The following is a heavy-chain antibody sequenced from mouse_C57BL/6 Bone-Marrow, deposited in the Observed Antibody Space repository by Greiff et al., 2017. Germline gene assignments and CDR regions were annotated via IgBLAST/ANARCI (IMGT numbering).Heavy chain of an antibody. CDR2: IYPGTSDT. CDR3: TKLPSVERYFDY. CDR1: GYTFTSYW. Sequence: VQLQQSGTVLARPGASVKMSCKTSGYTFTSYWMHWVKQRPGQGLEWIGAIYPGTSDTSYNQKFKGKAKLTAVTSASTAYMELSSLTNEDSAVYYCTKLPSVERYFDYWGQGTTLTVSS. J-gene: IGHJ2*01. V-gene: IGHV1-5*01. D-gene: IGHD1-1*01.